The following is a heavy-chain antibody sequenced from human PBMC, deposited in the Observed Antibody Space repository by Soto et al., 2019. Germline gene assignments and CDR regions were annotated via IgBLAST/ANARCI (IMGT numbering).Heavy chain of an antibody. CDR2: IIPISGTA. CDR3: ARSQGSSTSLEIYYYYYYGMDF. V-gene: IGHV1-69*13. CDR1: GGTFSSYA. J-gene: IGHJ6*02. D-gene: IGHD2-2*01. Sequence: SVKVSCKASGGTFSSYAISLVRQAPGQGLEWMGGIIPISGTANYAQKFQGRVTITADESTSTAYMELSSLRSEDTAVYYCARSQGSSTSLEIYYYYYYGMDFWGQGTTVTISS.